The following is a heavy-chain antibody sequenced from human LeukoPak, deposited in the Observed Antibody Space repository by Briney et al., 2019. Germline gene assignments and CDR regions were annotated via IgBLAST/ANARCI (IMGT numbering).Heavy chain of an antibody. V-gene: IGHV4-38-2*02. J-gene: IGHJ4*02. CDR3: ARGGGSWTPVDY. D-gene: IGHD2-15*01. CDR2: IYHSGST. Sequence: SETLSLTCTVSGYSISSGYYWGWIRQPPGKGLEWIGSIYHSGSTYYNPSLKSRVTISVDTSKNQFSLKLSSVTAADTAVYYCARGGGSWTPVDYWGQGTLVTVSS. CDR1: GYSISSGYY.